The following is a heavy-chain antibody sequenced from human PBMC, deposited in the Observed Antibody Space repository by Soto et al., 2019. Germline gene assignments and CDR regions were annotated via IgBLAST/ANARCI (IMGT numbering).Heavy chain of an antibody. V-gene: IGHV1-46*01. D-gene: IGHD2-21*01. Sequence: ASVKVSCKASSGYPFTNCYMHWVRQAPGQGLEWVGIINPSSASASYAQKFQDRVTMTRDTSTSTVYMELSSLRFEDTAVYYCARGLGDSFNPFLDYWGQGSLVTVSS. CDR2: INPSSASA. CDR3: ARGLGDSFNPFLDY. CDR1: GYPFTNCY. J-gene: IGHJ4*02.